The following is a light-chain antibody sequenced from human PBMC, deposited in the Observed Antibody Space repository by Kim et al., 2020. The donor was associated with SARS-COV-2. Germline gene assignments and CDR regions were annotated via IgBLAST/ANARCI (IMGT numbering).Light chain of an antibody. CDR1: SSHIGAGFA. CDR2: GDI. V-gene: IGLV1-40*01. Sequence: GQWVTISCTGNSSHIGAGFAVHCYQQLPGTAPKVLIYGDINRPSGVPDRFSGSKSGTSASPAITGLQAEDEADYYCQSYDSSLRGVFGGGTKVTVL. CDR3: QSYDSSLRGV. J-gene: IGLJ3*02.